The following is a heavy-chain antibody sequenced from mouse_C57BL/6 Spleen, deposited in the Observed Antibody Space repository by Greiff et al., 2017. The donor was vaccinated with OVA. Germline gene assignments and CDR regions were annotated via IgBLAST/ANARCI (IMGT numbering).Heavy chain of an antibody. CDR3: ARRYYGSSPYAMDY. Sequence: QVQLKQPGAELVMPGASVKLSCKASGYTFTSYWMHWVKQRPGQGLEWIGEIDPSYSYTNYNQKFKGKSTLTVDKSSSTAYMQLSSLTSEDSAVYYCARRYYGSSPYAMDYWGQGTSVTVSS. CDR1: GYTFTSYW. CDR2: IDPSYSYT. V-gene: IGHV1-69*01. D-gene: IGHD1-1*01. J-gene: IGHJ4*01.